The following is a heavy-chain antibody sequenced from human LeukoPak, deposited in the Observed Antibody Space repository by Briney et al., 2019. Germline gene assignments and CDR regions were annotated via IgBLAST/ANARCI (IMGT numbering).Heavy chain of an antibody. CDR3: ARGRRDIVVVPAAAAFDI. Sequence: GGSLRLSCAASGFTFSSCSMNWVRQAPGKGLEWVSSISSSSSYIYYADSVKGRFTISRDNAKNSLYLQMNSLRAEDTAVYYCARGRRDIVVVPAAAAFDIWGQGTMVTVSS. J-gene: IGHJ3*02. D-gene: IGHD2-2*01. CDR2: ISSSSSYI. CDR1: GFTFSSCS. V-gene: IGHV3-21*01.